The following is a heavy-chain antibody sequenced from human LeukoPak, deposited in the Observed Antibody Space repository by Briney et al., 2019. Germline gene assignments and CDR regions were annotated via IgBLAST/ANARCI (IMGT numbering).Heavy chain of an antibody. CDR2: INPNSGGT. J-gene: IGHJ4*02. CDR1: GYTFTGYY. Sequence: RASVKVSCKASGYTFTGYYMHWVRQAPGQGLEWMGWINPNSGGTNYAQKFQGWVTMTRDTSISTAYMELSRLRSDDTAVYYCARGDYDSSGYYYYFDYWGQGTLVTVSS. CDR3: ARGDYDSSGYYYYFDY. D-gene: IGHD3-22*01. V-gene: IGHV1-2*04.